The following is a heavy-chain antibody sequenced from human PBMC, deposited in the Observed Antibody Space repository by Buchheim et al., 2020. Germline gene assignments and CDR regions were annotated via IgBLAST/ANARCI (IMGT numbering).Heavy chain of an antibody. Sequence: QVQLQESGPGLVKPSGTLSLTCAVSGGSISSDYWWTWVRQPPGKGLEWVGEVYHSGSTAYSPSLQSRGTASVDKSKNQFSLRLTSVTTADATVYYCARRVVREVGGGFNVWGQGTT. CDR3: ARRVVREVGGGFNV. V-gene: IGHV4-4*02. J-gene: IGHJ6*02. CDR1: GGSISSDYW. D-gene: IGHD3-10*02. CDR2: VYHSGST.